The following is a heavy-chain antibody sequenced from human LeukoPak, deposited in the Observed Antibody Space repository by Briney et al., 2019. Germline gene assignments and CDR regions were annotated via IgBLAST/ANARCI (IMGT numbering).Heavy chain of an antibody. Sequence: SETLSLTCAVYGGSFSGYYWSWIRQPPGKGLDWIGEINQSGSTNYNPSLKSRVTISVDTSKNQFSLKLSSVTAADTAVYYCAKEEASGYSSSWGARGYFDYWGQGNLVTVSS. J-gene: IGHJ4*02. D-gene: IGHD6-13*01. V-gene: IGHV4-34*01. CDR3: AKEEASGYSSSWGARGYFDY. CDR2: INQSGST. CDR1: GGSFSGYY.